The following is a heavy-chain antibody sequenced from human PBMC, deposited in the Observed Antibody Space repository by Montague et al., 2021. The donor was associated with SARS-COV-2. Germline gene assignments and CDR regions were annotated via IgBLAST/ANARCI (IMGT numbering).Heavy chain of an antibody. D-gene: IGHD6-13*01. CDR2: IFSDGSR. CDR1: GFTVTSNY. J-gene: IGHJ4*02. Sequence: LRLSCAASGFTVTSNYMNWVRQAPGKGLEWVSTIFSDGSRWYTDSVEGRFTISRDNSKNIVSLQMNSLRVEDTAVYFCAREDGRGGSSWYLYWGQGTLVTVSS. V-gene: IGHV3-66*02. CDR3: AREDGRGGSSWYLY.